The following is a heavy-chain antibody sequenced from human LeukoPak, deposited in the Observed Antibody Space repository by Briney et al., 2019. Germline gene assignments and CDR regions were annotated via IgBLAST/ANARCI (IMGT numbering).Heavy chain of an antibody. CDR1: GYTFTSYG. CDR3: ARALTYYDILTGSPRGNWFDP. CDR2: ISAYNGNT. J-gene: IGHJ5*02. D-gene: IGHD3-9*01. V-gene: IGHV1-18*01. Sequence: ASVKVSCKASGYTFTSYGSSWVRQAPGQGLAWMGWISAYNGNTNYAQKLQGRVTMTTDTSTSTAYMELRSLRSDDTAVYYCARALTYYDILTGSPRGNWFDPWGQGTLVTVSS.